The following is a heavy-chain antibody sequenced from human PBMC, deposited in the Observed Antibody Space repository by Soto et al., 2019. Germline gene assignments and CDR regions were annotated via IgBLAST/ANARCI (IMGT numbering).Heavy chain of an antibody. CDR3: TRIAVPAIYYYYYYMDV. CDR1: GGSISSYY. D-gene: IGHD2-2*01. V-gene: IGHV4-59*08. J-gene: IGHJ6*03. CDR2: IYYSGST. Sequence: SETLSLTYTVSGGSISSYYWSWIRQPPGKGLEWIGYIYYSGSTNYNPSLKSRVTISVDTSKNQFSLKLSSVTAADTAVYYCTRIAVPAIYYYYYYMDVWGKGTTVTVSS.